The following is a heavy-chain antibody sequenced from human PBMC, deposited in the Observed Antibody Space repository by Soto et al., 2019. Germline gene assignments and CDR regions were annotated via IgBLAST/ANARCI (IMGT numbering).Heavy chain of an antibody. Sequence: SETLSLTCAVSGGSISSSNWWSWVRQPPGKGLEWIGEIYHSGSTNYNPSLKSRVTISVDKSKNQFSLKLSSVTAADTAVYYCARDRRRVGLWVIAAAEASYYYGMDVWGQGTTVTAP. CDR2: IYHSGST. J-gene: IGHJ6*02. CDR3: ARDRRRVGLWVIAAAEASYYYGMDV. D-gene: IGHD6-13*01. CDR1: GGSISSSNW. V-gene: IGHV4-4*02.